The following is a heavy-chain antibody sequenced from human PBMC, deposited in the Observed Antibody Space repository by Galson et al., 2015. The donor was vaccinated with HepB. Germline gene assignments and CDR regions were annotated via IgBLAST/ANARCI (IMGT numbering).Heavy chain of an antibody. V-gene: IGHV3-23*01. J-gene: IGHJ4*02. CDR2: ISSSGAYT. D-gene: IGHD2-21*02. CDR3: AKSLTVFDY. CDR1: GFTLSKFG. Sequence: SLRLSCAASGFTLSKFGMNWVRQAPGKGLEWVSGISSSGAYTYYADSVKGWFTISRDNTKNMLYLQMNSLRVEDTAVYYCAKSLTVFDYWGQGTLVTVSS.